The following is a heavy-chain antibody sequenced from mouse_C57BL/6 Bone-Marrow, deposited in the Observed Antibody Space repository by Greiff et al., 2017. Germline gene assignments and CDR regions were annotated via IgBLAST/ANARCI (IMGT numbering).Heavy chain of an antibody. Sequence: QVQLQQSGAELAKPGASVTLSCKASGYTFTSYWMHWVKQRPGQGLEWIGYINPSSGYTTYNQKFKDKATLTADKSSSTAYMQLSSLTYEDSAVYYYERWSNWYAMDYWGQGTSVTVSS. V-gene: IGHV1-7*01. D-gene: IGHD2-5*01. CDR3: ERWSNWYAMDY. CDR2: INPSSGYT. CDR1: GYTFTSYW. J-gene: IGHJ4*01.